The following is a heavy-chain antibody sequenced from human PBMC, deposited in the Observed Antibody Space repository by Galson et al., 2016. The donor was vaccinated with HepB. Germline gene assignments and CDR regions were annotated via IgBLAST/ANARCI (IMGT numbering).Heavy chain of an antibody. V-gene: IGHV2-5*02. CDR3: VHRRSRTYYFDY. J-gene: IGHJ4*02. Sequence: EVGVGWIRQPPGKALEWLALIYWDDDKRYSPSLKNRLTITKDTSKNQVVLTMTNMDPVDTATYYCVHRRSRTYYFDYWGQGTLVTVSS. CDR1: EVG. CDR2: IYWDDDK.